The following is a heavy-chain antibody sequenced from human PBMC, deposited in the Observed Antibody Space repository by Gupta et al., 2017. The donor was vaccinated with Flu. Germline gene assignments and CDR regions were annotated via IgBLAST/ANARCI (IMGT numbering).Heavy chain of an antibody. D-gene: IGHD6-13*01. CDR2: IYWNDDK. J-gene: IGHJ2*01. CDR1: GFSLSTSGVG. V-gene: IGHV2-5*01. CDR3: AHNEIAAPHHWYFDL. Sequence: QITLKESGPTLVKPTQTLTLTCTFSGFSLSTSGVGVGWIRQPPGKALEWLALIYWNDDKRYSPSLKSRLTITKDTSKNQVVLTMTNMDPVDTATYYCAHNEIAAPHHWYFDLWGRGTLVTVSS.